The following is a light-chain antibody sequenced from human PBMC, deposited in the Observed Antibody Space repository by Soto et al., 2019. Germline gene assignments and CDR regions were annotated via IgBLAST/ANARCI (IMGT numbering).Light chain of an antibody. CDR3: SSYTSSRTLV. V-gene: IGLV2-14*01. CDR2: EVS. CDR1: SSDDGGYNY. Sequence: QSALTQPASVSGSPGQSITISCTGTSSDDGGYNYVSWYQQHPGKAPKLMIYEVSNRPSGVSNRFSGSKSGNTASLTISGLQAEDEADYYCSSYTSSRTLVFGTGTKPTV. J-gene: IGLJ1*01.